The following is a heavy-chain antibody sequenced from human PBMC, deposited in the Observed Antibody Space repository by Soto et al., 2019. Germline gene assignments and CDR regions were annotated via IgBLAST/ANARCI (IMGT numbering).Heavy chain of an antibody. J-gene: IGHJ4*02. Sequence: QVQLMESGGGVVQPGRSLRLSCAASGFTFKTYGMHWVRQVPGKGLQWVAAFSYDGVNKFYVDSVKGRFTVSRDNSKNTVSLEMSSLRADDSAVYYCARDRGHVEWLPRQIDYWGQGTTVTVSS. D-gene: IGHD3-3*01. CDR2: FSYDGVNK. CDR3: ARDRGHVEWLPRQIDY. CDR1: GFTFKTYG. V-gene: IGHV3-30*03.